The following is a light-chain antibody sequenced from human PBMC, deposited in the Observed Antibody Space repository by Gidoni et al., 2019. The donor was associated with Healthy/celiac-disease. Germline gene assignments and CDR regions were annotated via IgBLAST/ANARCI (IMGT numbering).Light chain of an antibody. CDR1: QIISSY. CDR2: AAS. V-gene: IGKV1-39*01. CDR3: QQSYSTPT. J-gene: IGKJ4*02. Sequence: DIQITQSPSSLSASVGDRVTIPCRASQIISSYLNWYQQKPGKAPKLLLYAASSLQSGVPSRFSGSGSGTDFTLTSSSLQPEDFATYYCQQSYSTPTFGGGTKVEIK.